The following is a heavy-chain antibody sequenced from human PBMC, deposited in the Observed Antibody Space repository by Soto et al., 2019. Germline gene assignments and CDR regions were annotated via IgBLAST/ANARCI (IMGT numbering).Heavy chain of an antibody. CDR3: GRDSQICPYDSAFRRVDY. V-gene: IGHV3-33*01. Sequence: HPGGAQSHPCPSAAFTFTGYVMHWVRPAPGKWLKGVAIIWYERSNKYYADTVKGRFTSSRDNSTTTLYLQMNSLRDEDTDEYYCGRDSQICPYDSAFRRVDYWGQGTLVTVSS. D-gene: IGHD3-22*01. CDR2: IWYERSNK. J-gene: IGHJ4*02. CDR1: AFTFTGYV.